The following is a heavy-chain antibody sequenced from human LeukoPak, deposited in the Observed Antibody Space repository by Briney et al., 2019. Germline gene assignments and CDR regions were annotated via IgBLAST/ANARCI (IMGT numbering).Heavy chain of an antibody. J-gene: IGHJ4*02. CDR2: ISGSGGST. V-gene: IGHV3-23*01. D-gene: IGHD3-16*01. Sequence: GGSLRLSCAASGFTFSSYATSWVRQAPGKGLEWVSAISGSGGSTYYADSVKGRFTISRDNSRDTLYLQMNSLRAEDTAVYYCVKGYYDYVWGSYYFDYWGQGTLVTVSS. CDR3: VKGYYDYVWGSYYFDY. CDR1: GFTFSSYA.